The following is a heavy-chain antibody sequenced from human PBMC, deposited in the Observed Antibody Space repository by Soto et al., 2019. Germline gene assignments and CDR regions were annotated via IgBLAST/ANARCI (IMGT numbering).Heavy chain of an antibody. Sequence: ASVKVSCKVSGYTLTELSMHWVRQAPGKGLEWMGGFDPEDGETIYAQKFQGRVTMTEDTSTDTAYMELSSLRSEDTAVYYCATSVRWGMITFGGVYPGYWGQGTLVTSPQ. CDR3: ATSVRWGMITFGGVYPGY. CDR2: FDPEDGET. CDR1: GYTLTELS. V-gene: IGHV1-24*01. D-gene: IGHD3-16*01. J-gene: IGHJ4*02.